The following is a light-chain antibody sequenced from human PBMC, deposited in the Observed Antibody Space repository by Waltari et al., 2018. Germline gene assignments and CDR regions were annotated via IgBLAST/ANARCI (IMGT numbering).Light chain of an antibody. CDR1: QSVLSSTHSNNY. CDR2: WAS. CDR3: QQYYTTPCT. V-gene: IGKV4-1*01. J-gene: IGKJ2*02. Sequence: DIVLTQSPDSLALSLGERATISCRSSQSVLSSTHSNNYLAGYQQRPGQPPKLLFYWASTRVSGVPDRFDGSGSGTDFTLTISSLQAEDLAVYYCQQYYTTPCTFGQGTRLEIK.